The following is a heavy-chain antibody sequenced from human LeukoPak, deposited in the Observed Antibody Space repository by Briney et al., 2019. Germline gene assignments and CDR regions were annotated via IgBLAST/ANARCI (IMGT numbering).Heavy chain of an antibody. CDR1: GGSISSGSYY. CDR3: ARLSSGWYLNWYFDL. Sequence: PSQTLSLTCTVSGGSISSGSYYWSWIRQPAGKGLEWIGRIYTSGSTNYNPSLKSRVTISVDKSKNQFSLKLSSVTAADTAVYYCARLSSGWYLNWYFDLWGRGTLVTVSS. J-gene: IGHJ2*01. D-gene: IGHD6-19*01. CDR2: IYTSGST. V-gene: IGHV4-61*02.